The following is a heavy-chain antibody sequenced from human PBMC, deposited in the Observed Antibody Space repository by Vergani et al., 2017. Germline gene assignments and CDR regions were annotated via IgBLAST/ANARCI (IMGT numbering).Heavy chain of an antibody. CDR3: AKDPIAVAGIAFDI. D-gene: IGHD6-19*01. V-gene: IGHV3-48*03. J-gene: IGHJ3*02. CDR2: ISSSGSTI. CDR1: GFTFSSYE. Sequence: EVQLVESGGGLVQPGGSLRLSCAASGFTFSSYEMNWVRQAPGKGLEWVSYISSSGSTIYYADSVKGRFTISRDNAKNSLYLQMNSLRAEDTALYYCAKDPIAVAGIAFDIWGQGTMVTVSS.